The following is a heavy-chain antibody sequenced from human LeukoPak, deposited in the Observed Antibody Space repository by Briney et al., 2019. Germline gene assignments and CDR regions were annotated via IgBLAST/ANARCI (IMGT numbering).Heavy chain of an antibody. V-gene: IGHV4-39*01. CDR2: IYYSGST. CDR3: ARPYSSGWYGIDY. D-gene: IGHD6-19*01. CDR1: CGSISSSSYY. Sequence: SETLSLTCTVSCGSISSSSYYWGWIRQPPGKGLEWIGSIYYSGSTYYNPSLKSRVTISVDTSKNQFSLKLSSVTAADTAVYYCARPYSSGWYGIDYWGQGTLVTVSS. J-gene: IGHJ4*02.